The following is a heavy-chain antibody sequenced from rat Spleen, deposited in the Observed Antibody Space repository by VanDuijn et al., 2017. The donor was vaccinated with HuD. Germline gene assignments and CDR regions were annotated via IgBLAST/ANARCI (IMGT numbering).Heavy chain of an antibody. CDR2: ISSGGNT. V-gene: IGHV2S8*01. Sequence: QVQLKESGPDLVQPSQTLSLTCTVSGFSLTSYGVVWVRQPPGKGLEWIAAISSGGNTHYNSLLKSRLSITRDISKSQVFLKMNSLQTEDTATYYCARANRDTYAHFDYWGQGVMVTVSS. D-gene: IGHD2-5*01. CDR3: ARANRDTYAHFDY. J-gene: IGHJ2*01. CDR1: GFSLTSYG.